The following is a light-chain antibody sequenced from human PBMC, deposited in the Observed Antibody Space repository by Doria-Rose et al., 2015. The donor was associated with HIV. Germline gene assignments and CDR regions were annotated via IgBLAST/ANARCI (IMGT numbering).Light chain of an antibody. CDR2: LGS. Sequence: VVTQPPLSLPATPGQPASISCRSSQSLLHTIGYNYLDWYLQEPGQSPQLLIYLGSNRASGVPDRFSGSGSGTDFTLKISRVEAEDVGVYYCMQALQTPYTFGQGTKLEIK. V-gene: IGKV2-28*01. CDR3: MQALQTPYT. CDR1: QSLLHTIGYNY. J-gene: IGKJ2*01.